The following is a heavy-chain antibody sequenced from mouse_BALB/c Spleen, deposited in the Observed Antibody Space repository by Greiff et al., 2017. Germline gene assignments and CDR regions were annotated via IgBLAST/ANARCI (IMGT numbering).Heavy chain of an antibody. V-gene: IGHV3-6*02. CDR3: ARDRGVRRGARYWYFDV. J-gene: IGHJ1*01. Sequence: DVQLQESGPDLVKPSQSLSLTCSVTGYSITSGYYWNWIRQFPGNKLEWMGYISYDGSNNYNPSLKNRISITRDTSKNQFFLKLNSVTTEDTATYYCARDRGVRRGARYWYFDVWGAGTTVTVSS. CDR1: GYSITSGYY. D-gene: IGHD2-14*01. CDR2: ISYDGSN.